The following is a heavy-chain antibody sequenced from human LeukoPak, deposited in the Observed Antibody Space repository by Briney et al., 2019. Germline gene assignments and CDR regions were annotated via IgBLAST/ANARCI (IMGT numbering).Heavy chain of an antibody. CDR1: GFTFSNYA. CDR3: AKTYSRESGYDFFFHY. J-gene: IGHJ4*02. V-gene: IGHV3-23*01. D-gene: IGHD5-12*01. CDR2: ISSSGGST. Sequence: GGSLRLSCAASGFTFSNYAMNWVRQAPGKGLEWVSAISSSGGSTYYADSVKGRFTISRDNSRNTVYLQMNSLRVEDTAVYYCAKTYSRESGYDFFFHYWGQGTRVTVSS.